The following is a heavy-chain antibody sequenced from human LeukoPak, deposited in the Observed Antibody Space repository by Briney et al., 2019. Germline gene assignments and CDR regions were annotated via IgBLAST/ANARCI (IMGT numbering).Heavy chain of an antibody. D-gene: IGHD2-15*01. Sequence: SGTLSLTCTVSGGSISSSSYYWGWIRQPPGKGLEWIGSIYYSGSTYYNPSLKSRVTISVDTSKNQFSLKLSSVTAADTAVYYCARRYCSGGSCYSDNWFDPWGQGTLVTVSS. CDR2: IYYSGST. CDR1: GGSISSSSYY. J-gene: IGHJ5*02. CDR3: ARRYCSGGSCYSDNWFDP. V-gene: IGHV4-39*01.